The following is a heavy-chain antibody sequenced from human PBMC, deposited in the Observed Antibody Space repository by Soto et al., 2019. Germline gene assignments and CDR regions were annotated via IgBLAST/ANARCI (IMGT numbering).Heavy chain of an antibody. CDR2: ISYDGSNK. CDR1: GFTFSSYG. J-gene: IGHJ4*02. V-gene: IGHV3-30*18. CDR3: AKDPGVVVILYYFDY. Sequence: GGSLRLSCAASGFTFSSYGMHWVRQAPGKGLEWVAVISYDGSNKYYADSVKGRFTISRDNSKNTLYLQMNSLRAEDTAVYYCAKDPGVVVILYYFDYWXQGTLVTVSS. D-gene: IGHD3-22*01.